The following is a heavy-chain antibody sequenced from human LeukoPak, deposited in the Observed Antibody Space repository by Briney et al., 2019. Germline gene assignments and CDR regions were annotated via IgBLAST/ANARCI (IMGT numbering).Heavy chain of an antibody. CDR1: GGTFSSYA. Sequence: ASVKVSCKASGGTFSSYAISWVRQAPGQGLEWMGGIIPIFGTANYAQKFQGRVTITADESTSTAYMELSSLRSEDTAMYYCARQTGTTSPARYWGQGTLVTVSS. V-gene: IGHV1-69*13. CDR2: IIPIFGTA. D-gene: IGHD1-7*01. CDR3: ARQTGTTSPARY. J-gene: IGHJ4*02.